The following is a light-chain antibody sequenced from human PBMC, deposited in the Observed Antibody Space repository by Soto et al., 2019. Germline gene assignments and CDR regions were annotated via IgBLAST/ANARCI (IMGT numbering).Light chain of an antibody. J-gene: IGKJ1*01. CDR2: DAS. CDR3: QQYNSYSSWT. V-gene: IGKV1-13*02. Sequence: AIQMTQSPSSLPASVGDRVTISCRASQGIGNALGWYQQKPGRAPKLLIYDASTLESGVPSRFSGSGSGTEFTLTISSLQTDDFATYYCQQYNSYSSWTFGQGTKVDIK. CDR1: QGIGNA.